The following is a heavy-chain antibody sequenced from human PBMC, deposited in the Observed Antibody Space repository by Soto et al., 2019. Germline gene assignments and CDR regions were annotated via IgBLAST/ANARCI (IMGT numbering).Heavy chain of an antibody. CDR2: ISSSSSYI. Sequence: EVQLVESGGGLVKPGGSLRLSCAASGFTFSIHSMNWVRQAPGKGLEWVSSISSSSSYIYYADSVKGRFTISRDNAKNPLYLQMNSLIAEDTAVYHCARGRIAAPEGYGMAVWGQGTTVTVSS. V-gene: IGHV3-21*02. J-gene: IGHJ6*02. CDR3: ARGRIAAPEGYGMAV. CDR1: GFTFSIHS. D-gene: IGHD6-13*01.